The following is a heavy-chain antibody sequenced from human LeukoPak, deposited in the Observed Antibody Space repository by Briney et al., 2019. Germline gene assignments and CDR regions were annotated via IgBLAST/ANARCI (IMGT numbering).Heavy chain of an antibody. D-gene: IGHD3-22*01. J-gene: IGHJ4*02. CDR2: IKADGSEK. Sequence: GGSQRLSCGGSGVTLSSVPMSWVRQAPGKGLEWVANIKADGSEKYYLDSVRGRFTISRDSAKNSLFLQMDSLRTDDTAVYYCARSIAMIPEDYWGQGTLVTVSS. CDR1: GVTLSSVP. V-gene: IGHV3-7*04. CDR3: ARSIAMIPEDY.